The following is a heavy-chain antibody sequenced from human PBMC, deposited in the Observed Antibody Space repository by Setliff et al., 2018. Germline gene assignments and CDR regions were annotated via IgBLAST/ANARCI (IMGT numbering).Heavy chain of an antibody. CDR3: ARDPGFRSGTWALDN. CDR1: GGSISGSHYS. D-gene: IGHD3-16*01. J-gene: IGHJ6*02. CDR2: LSFAGDA. Sequence: ASETLSLTCSVSGGSISGSHYSWAWMRQPPGKGLEWVGSLSFAGDAYYNPSLKSRVTMSLDTSKNQFSLRVKSVTAADTALYSCARDPGFRSGTWALDNWGQGTTVTVSS. V-gene: IGHV4-39*07.